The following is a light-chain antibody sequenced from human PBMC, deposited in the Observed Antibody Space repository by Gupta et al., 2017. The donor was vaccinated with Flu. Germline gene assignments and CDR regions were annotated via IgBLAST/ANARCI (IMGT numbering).Light chain of an antibody. CDR2: SNY. CDR1: ISNIGSNY. Sequence: SISNIGSNYLYWYQHLPGTAPILLIYSNYQRPSGIPDRFSGSKSGTSGSLAISGLRSEDEADYFCAARDDNLDGWVFGGGTKLTVL. V-gene: IGLV1-47*01. CDR3: AARDDNLDGWV. J-gene: IGLJ3*02.